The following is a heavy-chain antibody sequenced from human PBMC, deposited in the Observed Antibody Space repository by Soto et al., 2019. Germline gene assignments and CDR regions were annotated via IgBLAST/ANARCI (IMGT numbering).Heavy chain of an antibody. Sequence: EVQLVESGGGLVQPGRSLRLSCVASGFSFEDYAMHWVRQAPGKGLEWVSGISWDSGGIGYVDSVKGRFTITRDNSKXXXXLQLNSLRAEXXXXXXXXXXXXXXXXXXXXXYYYX. CDR2: ISWDSGGI. J-gene: IGHJ6*01. V-gene: IGHV3-9*01. CDR1: GFSFEDYA. CDR3: XXXXXXXXXXXXXXYYYX.